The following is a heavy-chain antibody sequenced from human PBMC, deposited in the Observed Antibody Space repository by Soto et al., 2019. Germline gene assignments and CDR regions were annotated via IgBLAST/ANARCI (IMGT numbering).Heavy chain of an antibody. CDR3: AKTGADVESYLSGLNY. V-gene: IGHV4-31*03. CDR2: IYYSGST. D-gene: IGHD1-26*01. J-gene: IGHJ4*03. CDR1: GDSISSGGYY. Sequence: SETLSLTCTVSGDSISSGGYYWNWIRQHPGKGLEWIGSIYYSGSTDYKPSLKGRSTISLDTSKNQFSLKLSSVTAWGRAGHCPAKTGADVESYLSGLNYWGYGALVAV.